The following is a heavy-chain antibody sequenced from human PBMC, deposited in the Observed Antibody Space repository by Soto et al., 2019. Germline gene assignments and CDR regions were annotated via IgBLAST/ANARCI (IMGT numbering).Heavy chain of an antibody. J-gene: IGHJ4*02. CDR3: ARDLGYCSGGSCYPRGYFDY. CDR1: GGSISSYY. CDR2: IYYSGST. Sequence: SETLSLTCTVSGGSISSYYWSWIRQPPGKGLEWIGYIYYSGSTNYNPSLKSRVTISVDTSKNQFSLKLSSVTAADTAVYYCARDLGYCSGGSCYPRGYFDYWGQGTLVTVSS. D-gene: IGHD2-15*01. V-gene: IGHV4-59*01.